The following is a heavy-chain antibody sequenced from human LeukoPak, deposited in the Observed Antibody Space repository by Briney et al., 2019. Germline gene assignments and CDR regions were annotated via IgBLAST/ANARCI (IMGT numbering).Heavy chain of an antibody. J-gene: IGHJ4*02. Sequence: PGGSLRLSCAASGFTFSTYTMNWVRQAPGKGLEWVSAISGSGGSTYYADSVKGRFTISRDNSKNTLYLQMNSLRAEDTAVYYCANTGGWELSLLDYFDYWGQGTLVTVSS. D-gene: IGHD1-26*01. CDR3: ANTGGWELSLLDYFDY. CDR1: GFTFSTYT. CDR2: ISGSGGST. V-gene: IGHV3-23*01.